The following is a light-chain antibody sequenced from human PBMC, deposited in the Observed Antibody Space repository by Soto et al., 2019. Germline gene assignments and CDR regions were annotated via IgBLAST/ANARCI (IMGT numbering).Light chain of an antibody. CDR1: ELGNKY. J-gene: IGLJ2*01. CDR2: QDT. V-gene: IGLV3-1*01. CDR3: QVWDASTVV. Sequence: SYELTQPPSVSVSPGQTASITCFGDELGNKYTFWYQQKPGQSPVVVISQDTERPSGIPERFSGSNSGNTATLTISGTQAMDEADYHCQVWDASTVVFGGGTKLTVL.